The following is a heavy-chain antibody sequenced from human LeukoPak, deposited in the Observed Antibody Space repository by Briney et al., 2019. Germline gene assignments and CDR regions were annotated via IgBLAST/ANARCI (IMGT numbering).Heavy chain of an antibody. J-gene: IGHJ4*02. Sequence: GGSLRLSCVASGFAFSDDSMNWVRQPPGKGLEWVSSISSTSKYIYYADSVKGRFTISRDNAKNSLFLQMNNLRVDDSAVYYCAREYTAMAYDYWGQGNLVTVSS. CDR2: ISSTSKYI. CDR3: AREYTAMAYDY. CDR1: GFAFSDDS. D-gene: IGHD5-18*01. V-gene: IGHV3-21*01.